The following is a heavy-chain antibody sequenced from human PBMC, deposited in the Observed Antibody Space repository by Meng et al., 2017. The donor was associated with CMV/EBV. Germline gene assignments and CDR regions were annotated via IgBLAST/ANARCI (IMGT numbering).Heavy chain of an antibody. Sequence: GESLKISCAASGFTFSNYGMHWVRQAPGKGLEWVAFIRYDGSNKYYADSVKGRFTISRDNSKNTLYLQMNSLRAEDTAIYYCAKDRMVRVYGMDVWGQGTTVTSP. D-gene: IGHD3-10*01. V-gene: IGHV3-30*02. CDR1: GFTFSNYG. CDR3: AKDRMVRVYGMDV. J-gene: IGHJ6*02. CDR2: IRYDGSNK.